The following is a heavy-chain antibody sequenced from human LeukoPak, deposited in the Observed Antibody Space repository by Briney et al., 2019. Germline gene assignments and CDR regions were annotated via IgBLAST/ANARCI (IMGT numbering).Heavy chain of an antibody. CDR3: ASHRAGVIRLGVDV. CDR2: ISISSSSV. D-gene: IGHD2-21*01. J-gene: IGHJ6*02. CDR1: GFTFSHYE. V-gene: IGHV3-48*03. Sequence: GGSLRLSCAASGFTFSHYEMNWIRQAPGKGLEWVSSISISSSSVYYADSVKGRFTISRDNAKNSLYLQMNSLRAEDTAIYYCASHRAGVIRLGVDVWGQGTTVTVSS.